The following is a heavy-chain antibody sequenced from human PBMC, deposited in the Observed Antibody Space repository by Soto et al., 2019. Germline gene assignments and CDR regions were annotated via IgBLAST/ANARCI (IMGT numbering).Heavy chain of an antibody. V-gene: IGHV2-26*01. Sequence: KESGPVLVTPTETLTLTCTVSGFSLSNARMGVSWIRQPPGKALEWLAHIFSNDEKSYSTSLKSRLTISKDTSKSQVVLTMTNMDPVDTATYYCARHDVPEYYYYYGMDVWGQGTTVTVSS. J-gene: IGHJ6*02. D-gene: IGHD3-10*02. CDR2: IFSNDEK. CDR1: GFSLSNARMG. CDR3: ARHDVPEYYYYYGMDV.